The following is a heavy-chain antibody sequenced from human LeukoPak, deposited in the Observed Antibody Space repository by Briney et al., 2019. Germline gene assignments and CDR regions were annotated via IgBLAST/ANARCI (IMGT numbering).Heavy chain of an antibody. D-gene: IGHD1-14*01. CDR1: GYTFTSYA. V-gene: IGHV1-3*01. Sequence: ASVKVSCKASGYTFTSYAMHWVRQAPGQRLEWMGWINAGKGNTKYSQKFQGRVTITRDTSASTAYMELSSLRSEDTAVYYCAIDTGPNLAYWGQGTLVTVSS. CDR2: INAGKGNT. J-gene: IGHJ4*02. CDR3: AIDTGPNLAY.